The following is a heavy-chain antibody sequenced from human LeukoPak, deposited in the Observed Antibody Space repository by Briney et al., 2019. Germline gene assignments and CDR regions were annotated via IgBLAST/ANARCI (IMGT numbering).Heavy chain of an antibody. CDR3: ARERYSGSYTDY. CDR1: GFTISSYG. J-gene: IGHJ4*02. V-gene: IGHV3-21*01. CDR2: ISSSSSYI. D-gene: IGHD1-26*01. Sequence: GGSLRLSCAASGFTISSYGMSWVRQAPGKGLEWVSSISSSSSYIYYADSVKGRFTISRDNAKNSLYLQMNSLRAEDTAVYYCARERYSGSYTDYWGQGTLVTVSS.